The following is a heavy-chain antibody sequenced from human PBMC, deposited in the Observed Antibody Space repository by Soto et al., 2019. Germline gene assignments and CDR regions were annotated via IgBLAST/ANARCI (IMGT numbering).Heavy chain of an antibody. CDR2: IHSDGTT. Sequence: EVQLVESGGGLLQPGGSLRLSCAASGFSVSIYYVTWVRQAPGKGLEWVSIIHSDGTTYYADSVKGRFSISRDNSKNTVDLQMNSLRAEDTAVYYCARVRYSSFDFWGQGTLVTVSS. CDR3: ARVRYSSFDF. D-gene: IGHD3-16*02. CDR1: GFSVSIYY. J-gene: IGHJ4*02. V-gene: IGHV3-53*01.